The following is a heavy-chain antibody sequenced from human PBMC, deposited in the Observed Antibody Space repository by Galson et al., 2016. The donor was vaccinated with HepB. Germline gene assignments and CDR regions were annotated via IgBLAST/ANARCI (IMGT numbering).Heavy chain of an antibody. Sequence: SLRLSCAASGFTFSTYAMSWVRQAPGKGLEWVSAISGSGGDTYYAGSVKGRFTISRDNSQNTLFLQLNSLRAEDTAVYYCAKTEPVPVDRKASYYYYGMDVWGQGTSVTVSS. CDR2: ISGSGGDT. CDR3: AKTEPVPVDRKASYYYYGMDV. CDR1: GFTFSTYA. V-gene: IGHV3-23*01. D-gene: IGHD1-14*01. J-gene: IGHJ6*02.